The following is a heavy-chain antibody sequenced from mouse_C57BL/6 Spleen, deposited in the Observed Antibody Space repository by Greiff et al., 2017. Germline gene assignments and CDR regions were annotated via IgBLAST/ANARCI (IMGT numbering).Heavy chain of an antibody. CDR1: GYAFSSSW. Sequence: VQLQQSGPELVKPGASVKISCKASGYAFSSSWMNWVKQRPGKGLEWIGRIYPGDGDTNYNGKFKGKATLTADKSSSTAYMQLSSLTSEDSAVYICARVLGLRQGGYFDYWGQGTTLTVSS. J-gene: IGHJ2*01. CDR3: ARVLGLRQGGYFDY. CDR2: IYPGDGDT. V-gene: IGHV1-82*01. D-gene: IGHD2-2*01.